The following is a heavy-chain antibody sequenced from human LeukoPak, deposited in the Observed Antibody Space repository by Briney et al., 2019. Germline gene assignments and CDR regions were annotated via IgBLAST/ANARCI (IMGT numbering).Heavy chain of an antibody. Sequence: GASVKVSCKASGYTFTGYYMHWVRQAPGQGLEWMGWINPNSGGTNYAQKFQGRVTTTRDTSISTAYMELSRLRSDDTAVYYCAREAQGYREYFQHWGQGTLVTVSS. J-gene: IGHJ1*01. CDR3: AREAQGYREYFQH. V-gene: IGHV1-2*02. CDR1: GYTFTGYY. CDR2: INPNSGGT. D-gene: IGHD5-12*01.